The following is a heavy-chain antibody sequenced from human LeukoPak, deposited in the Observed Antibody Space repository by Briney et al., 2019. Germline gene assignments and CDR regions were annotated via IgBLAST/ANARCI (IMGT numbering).Heavy chain of an antibody. Sequence: ASVKVSCKASGYTFTSYGISWVRQAPGQGLEWIGWISAYNGNTNYAQKLQGRVTMTTDTSTSTAYMELRSLRSDDTAVYYCARCYYDILTGYYPFDYWGQGTLVTVSS. CDR2: ISAYNGNT. CDR3: ARCYYDILTGYYPFDY. CDR1: GYTFTSYG. D-gene: IGHD3-9*01. V-gene: IGHV1-18*01. J-gene: IGHJ4*02.